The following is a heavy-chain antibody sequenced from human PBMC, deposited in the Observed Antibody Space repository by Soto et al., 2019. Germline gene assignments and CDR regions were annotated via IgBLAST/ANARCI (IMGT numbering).Heavy chain of an antibody. CDR3: ARQRGSSDNFDY. CDR1: GGSISSYY. D-gene: IGHD6-6*01. Sequence: SETLSLTCTVSGGSISSYYWSWIRQPPGKGLEWIGYIYYSGSTNYNPSPKSRVTISVDTSKNQFSLKLSSVTAADTAVYYCARQRGSSDNFDYWGQGTLVTVSS. V-gene: IGHV4-59*08. J-gene: IGHJ4*02. CDR2: IYYSGST.